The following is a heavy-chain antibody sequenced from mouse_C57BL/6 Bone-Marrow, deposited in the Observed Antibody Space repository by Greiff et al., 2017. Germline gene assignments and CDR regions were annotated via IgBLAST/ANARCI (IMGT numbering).Heavy chain of an antibody. CDR1: GYSFTDYN. CDR3: AREGGIYDYDSGAYFDY. J-gene: IGHJ2*01. CDR2: INPNYGTT. D-gene: IGHD2-4*01. Sequence: EVKLQESGPELVKPGASVKISCKASGYSFTDYNMNWVKQSNGKSLEWIGVINPNYGTTSYNQKFKGKATLTVDQSSSTAYMQLNSLTSEDSAVYYCAREGGIYDYDSGAYFDYWGQGTTLTVSS. V-gene: IGHV1-39*01.